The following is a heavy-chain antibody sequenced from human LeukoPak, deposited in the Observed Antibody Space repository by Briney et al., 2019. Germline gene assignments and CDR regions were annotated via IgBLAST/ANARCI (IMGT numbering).Heavy chain of an antibody. D-gene: IGHD5-18*01. CDR1: GFTVRNSY. Sequence: GGSLRLSCEASGFTVRNSYMTWVRQAPGKGLEWVSVIYSGGGTYYADSVKDRFTISRDNSKNTLYPQMNSLRVEDSAVYYCTRVFAYSYGDFDNWGQGTLVAVSS. CDR3: TRVFAYSYGDFDN. J-gene: IGHJ4*02. CDR2: IYSGGGT. V-gene: IGHV3-66*01.